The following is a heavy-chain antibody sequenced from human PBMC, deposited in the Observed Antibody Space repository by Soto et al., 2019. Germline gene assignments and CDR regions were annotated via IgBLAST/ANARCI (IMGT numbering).Heavy chain of an antibody. CDR1: GYTFPGYY. CDR2: INPNSGGT. CDR3: ARTRLAVAGLGGGSYGMDV. D-gene: IGHD6-19*01. Sequence: RASVKVSCKASGYTFPGYYIHWVRQAPGQGLEWMGWINPNSGGTNYAQKFQGWVTMTRDTSISTAYMELSRLRSDDTAVYYCARTRLAVAGLGGGSYGMDVWGQGTTVTVSS. J-gene: IGHJ6*02. V-gene: IGHV1-2*04.